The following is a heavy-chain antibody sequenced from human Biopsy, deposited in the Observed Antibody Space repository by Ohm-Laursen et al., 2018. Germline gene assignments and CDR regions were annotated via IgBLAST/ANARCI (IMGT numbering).Heavy chain of an antibody. CDR1: GESFNGYY. V-gene: IGHV4-34*01. D-gene: IGHD3-22*01. Sequence: SETLSLTCAVYGESFNGYYWSWIRQPPGKGLEWIGQINQSGRTNYNPSLKSRVNISADKSKNQFSLKLTSVTSADTAVYYCVRGVDYYDPYRYYALDVWGQGTTVTVSS. CDR2: INQSGRT. J-gene: IGHJ6*02. CDR3: VRGVDYYDPYRYYALDV.